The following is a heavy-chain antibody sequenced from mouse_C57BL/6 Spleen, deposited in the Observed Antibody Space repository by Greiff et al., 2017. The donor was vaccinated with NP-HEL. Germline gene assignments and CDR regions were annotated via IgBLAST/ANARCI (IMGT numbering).Heavy chain of an antibody. CDR1: GYTFTSYW. CDR3: ARSGYDGAMDY. J-gene: IGHJ4*01. D-gene: IGHD2-2*01. V-gene: IGHV1-64*01. Sequence: QVQLQQSGAELVKPGASVKLSCKASGYTFTSYWMHWVKQRPGQGLEWIGMIHPNSGSTNYNEKFKSKATLTVDKSSSTAYMQLSSLTSEDSAVYYCARSGYDGAMDYWGQGTSVTVSS. CDR2: IHPNSGST.